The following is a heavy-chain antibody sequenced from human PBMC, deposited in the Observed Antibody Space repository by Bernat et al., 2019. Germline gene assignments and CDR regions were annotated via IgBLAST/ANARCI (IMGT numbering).Heavy chain of an antibody. D-gene: IGHD2-8*01. V-gene: IGHV3-30*02. J-gene: IGHJ4*02. CDR2: IRYDGSNK. CDR1: GFTFSSYG. Sequence: QVQLVESGGGVVQPGGSLRLSCAASGFTFSSYGMHWVRQAPGKGLEWVAFIRYDGSNKYYADSVKGRFTISRDNAKNSLYLQMNSLRVEDTAVYYCTTSNGHLDHWGQGILVTVSS. CDR3: TTSNGHLDH.